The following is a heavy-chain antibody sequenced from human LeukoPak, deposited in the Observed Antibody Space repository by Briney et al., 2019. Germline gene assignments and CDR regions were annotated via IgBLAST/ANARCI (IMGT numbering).Heavy chain of an antibody. CDR3: ARDQYGSGSYRGYYGMDV. CDR1: GFTFSDYY. V-gene: IGHV3-11*04. D-gene: IGHD3-10*01. Sequence: GGSLRLSCAASGFTFSDYYMSWIRQAPGKGLEWVSYISSSSSTIYYADSVKGRFTISRDNAKNSLYLQMNSLRAEDTAVYYCARDQYGSGSYRGYYGMDVWGQGTTVTVSS. CDR2: ISSSSSTI. J-gene: IGHJ6*02.